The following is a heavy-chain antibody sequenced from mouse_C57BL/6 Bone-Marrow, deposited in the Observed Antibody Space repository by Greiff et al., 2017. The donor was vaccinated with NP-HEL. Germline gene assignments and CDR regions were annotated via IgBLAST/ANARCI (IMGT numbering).Heavy chain of an antibody. Sequence: EVMLVESGPVLVKPGASVKMSCKASGYTFTDYYMNWVKQSHGKSLEWIGVINPYNGGTSYNQKFKGKATLTVDQSSSTAYMELNSLTSEDSAVYYCASLDSSGYFAYWGQGTLVTVSA. CDR1: GYTFTDYY. J-gene: IGHJ3*01. CDR3: ASLDSSGYFAY. CDR2: INPYNGGT. V-gene: IGHV1-19*01. D-gene: IGHD3-2*02.